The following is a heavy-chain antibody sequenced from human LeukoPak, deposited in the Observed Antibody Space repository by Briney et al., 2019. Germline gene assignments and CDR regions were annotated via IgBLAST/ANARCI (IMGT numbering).Heavy chain of an antibody. CDR2: INPNSGGT. V-gene: IGHV1-2*02. Sequence: ASVRVSCKASGYTFTGYYMHWVRQAPGQGLEWMGWINPNSGGTNYAQKFQGRVTMTRDTSISTAYMELSSLRSDDTAVYYCARVGATVTTIDYWGQGTLVTVSS. CDR1: GYTFTGYY. D-gene: IGHD4-17*01. J-gene: IGHJ4*02. CDR3: ARVGATVTTIDY.